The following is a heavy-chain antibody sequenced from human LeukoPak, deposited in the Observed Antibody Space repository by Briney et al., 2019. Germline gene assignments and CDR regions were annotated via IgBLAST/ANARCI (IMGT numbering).Heavy chain of an antibody. D-gene: IGHD3-22*01. CDR1: GFTFSDYY. J-gene: IGHJ5*02. Sequence: PGGSLRLSCAASGFTFSDYYMSWIRQAPGKGLEWVSYISSSGSTIYHADSVKGRFTISRDNARNSLYLQMNSLRAEDTAVYYCARFGTAYYDSSSYNWFDPWGQGTLVTVSS. CDR3: ARFGTAYYDSSSYNWFDP. CDR2: ISSSGSTI. V-gene: IGHV3-11*01.